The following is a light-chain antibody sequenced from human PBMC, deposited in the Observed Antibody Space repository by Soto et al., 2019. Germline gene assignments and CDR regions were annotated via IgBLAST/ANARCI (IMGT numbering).Light chain of an antibody. CDR1: QGISSY. CDR3: QQYYSYPPT. V-gene: IGKV1-8*01. J-gene: IGKJ2*01. Sequence: AIRMTQSPSSCSASTGDRVTITCRASQGISSYLAWYQQKPGKAPKLLIYAASTLQSGVPSRFSGSGSGTDFTLTISCLQSEDFATDYCQQYYSYPPTFGQGTKLEIK. CDR2: AAS.